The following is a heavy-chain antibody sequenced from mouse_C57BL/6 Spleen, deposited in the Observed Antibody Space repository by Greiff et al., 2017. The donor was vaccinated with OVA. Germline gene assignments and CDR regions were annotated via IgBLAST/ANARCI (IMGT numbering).Heavy chain of an antibody. J-gene: IGHJ3*01. Sequence: QVQLQQPGAELVMPGASVKLSCKASGYTFTSYWMHWVKQRPGQGLEWIGEIDPSDSYTNYNQKFKGKSTLTVDKSSSTAYMRLSSLTSEDSAAYYCARTLYYGSTPAWFAYWGQGTLVTVSA. CDR1: GYTFTSYW. CDR2: IDPSDSYT. CDR3: ARTLYYGSTPAWFAY. D-gene: IGHD1-1*01. V-gene: IGHV1-69*01.